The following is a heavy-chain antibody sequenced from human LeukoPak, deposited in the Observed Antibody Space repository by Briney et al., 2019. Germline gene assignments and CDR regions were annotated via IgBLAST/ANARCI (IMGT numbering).Heavy chain of an antibody. CDR3: ARVTPDIVTTSDTSDI. J-gene: IGHJ3*02. D-gene: IGHD5-12*01. V-gene: IGHV1-46*01. CDR2: INPSGGST. Sequence: GASVKVSCKASGYTFINYYMHWVRQAPGQGLEWMGMINPSGGSTSYAQKFQGRVTMTRDTSTSTVYLDLSSLRSEDTAVYYCARVTPDIVTTSDTSDIWGQGTMVTVSS. CDR1: GYTFINYY.